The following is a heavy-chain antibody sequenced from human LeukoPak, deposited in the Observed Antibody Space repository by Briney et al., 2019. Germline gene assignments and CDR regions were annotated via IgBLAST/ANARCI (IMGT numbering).Heavy chain of an antibody. CDR3: ARAIAARPLKNTPHVYYFDY. Sequence: GASVEVSCKASGYTFTSYDINWVRQATGQGLEWMGWMNPNSGNTGYAQKFQGRVTITRNTSISTAYMELSSLRPEDTAVYYCARAIAARPLKNTPHVYYFDYWGQGTLVTVSS. D-gene: IGHD6-6*01. CDR1: GYTFTSYD. J-gene: IGHJ4*02. CDR2: MNPNSGNT. V-gene: IGHV1-8*03.